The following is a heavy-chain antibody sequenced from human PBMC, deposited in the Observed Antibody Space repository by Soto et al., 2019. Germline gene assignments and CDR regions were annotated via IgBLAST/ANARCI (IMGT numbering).Heavy chain of an antibody. CDR2: ISYDGSKK. V-gene: IGHV3-30*18. CDR3: AKDTFYHDSSGYYVFDY. CDR1: EFTFSSYG. Sequence: GGSLRLSCAASEFTFSSYGIHWVRQAPGKGLEWVAVISYDGSKKNYLDSVKGRFTISRDNSKNTMYLEMNSLRAEDTAVYYCAKDTFYHDSSGYYVFDYWXQGTLVTVSS. J-gene: IGHJ4*02. D-gene: IGHD3-22*01.